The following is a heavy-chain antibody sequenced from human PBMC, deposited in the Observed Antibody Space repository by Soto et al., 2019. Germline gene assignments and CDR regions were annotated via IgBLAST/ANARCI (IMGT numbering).Heavy chain of an antibody. CDR2: ISGSGGST. CDR1: GFTFSSYA. V-gene: IGHV3-23*01. D-gene: IGHD1-26*01. CDR3: AKEGRIVGAVSANDY. Sequence: EVQLLESGGGLVQPGGSLRLSCAASGFTFSSYAMSWVRQAPGKGLEWVSAISGSGGSTYYADSVKGRFTISRDNSKNTLYLQMNRLRAEDTAVYYYAKEGRIVGAVSANDYWGQGTLVTVSS. J-gene: IGHJ4*02.